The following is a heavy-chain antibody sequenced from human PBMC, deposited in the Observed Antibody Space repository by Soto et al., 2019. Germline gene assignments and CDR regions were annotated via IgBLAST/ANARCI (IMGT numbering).Heavy chain of an antibody. J-gene: IGHJ6*02. Sequence: QVQLVQSGAEVKKPGASVKVSCKASGYTFTGYYMHWVRQAPGQGLEWMGWINPNSGGTNYAQKFQGWVTMTRDTSISTAYMELSRLRSDDTAVYYCARVFVPAAYYYYYGMDVWGQGTTVTVSS. CDR3: ARVFVPAAYYYYYGMDV. CDR2: INPNSGGT. CDR1: GYTFTGYY. V-gene: IGHV1-2*04. D-gene: IGHD2-2*01.